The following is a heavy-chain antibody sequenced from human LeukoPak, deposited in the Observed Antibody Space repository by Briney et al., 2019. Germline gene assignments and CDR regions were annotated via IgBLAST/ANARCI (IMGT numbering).Heavy chain of an antibody. CDR1: GFTFSSYA. V-gene: IGHV3-23*01. D-gene: IGHD3-3*01. J-gene: IGHJ3*02. CDR3: AKVIYGGITIFGVVPNDAFDI. CDR2: ISGSGGST. Sequence: PGGSLRLSCAASGFTFSSYAMSWVRQAPGKGLEWVSAISGSGGSTYYADSVKGRFTISRDNSKNTLYLQMNSLRAEDTAVYYCAKVIYGGITIFGVVPNDAFDIWGQGTMVTVSS.